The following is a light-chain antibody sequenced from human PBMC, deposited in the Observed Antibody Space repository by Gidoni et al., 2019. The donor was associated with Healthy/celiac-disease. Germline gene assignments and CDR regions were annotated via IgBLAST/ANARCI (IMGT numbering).Light chain of an antibody. J-gene: IGKJ2*01. Sequence: ILITQSPYSLSVSLCESATINCKSSQSVLYSHNNKNYLAWYQQKPGQPHKLLIYWASNLESGVPERLSGSGSGTDFTLTISRLQAEDVAVYYCQQYYSNPYTFGQGTKLEIK. CDR1: QSVLYSHNNKNY. V-gene: IGKV4-1*01. CDR3: QQYYSNPYT. CDR2: WAS.